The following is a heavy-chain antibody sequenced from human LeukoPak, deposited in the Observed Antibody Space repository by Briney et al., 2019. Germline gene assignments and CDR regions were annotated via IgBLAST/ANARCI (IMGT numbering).Heavy chain of an antibody. V-gene: IGHV4-4*07. CDR2: IYSSGST. CDR3: ARMVPPSGYPFDY. J-gene: IGHJ4*02. CDR1: GGSISSYY. Sequence: SETLSLTRSVTGGSISSYYWTWIRQPAGKGLEWIGRIYSSGSTNYNPSLKSRVTMSVDTSKNQFSLKLSSVTAADTAVDYCARMVPPSGYPFDYWGQGTLVTVSS. D-gene: IGHD3-22*01.